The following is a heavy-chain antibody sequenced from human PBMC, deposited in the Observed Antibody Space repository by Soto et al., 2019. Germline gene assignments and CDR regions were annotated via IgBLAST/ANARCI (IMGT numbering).Heavy chain of an antibody. D-gene: IGHD6-19*01. CDR3: AKIALPGTGDYFDY. CDR1: GFGFSSYA. Sequence: EVHLLESGGGLVQPGGSLRLSCVGSGFGFSSYAMGWVRQAPGKGLEWVSDLSGSVGSTYYADSVKGRFTISRDNSKNTVYLQMNSLRAEDTAVYYCAKIALPGTGDYFDYWGQGVLVTVSS. V-gene: IGHV3-23*01. J-gene: IGHJ4*02. CDR2: LSGSVGST.